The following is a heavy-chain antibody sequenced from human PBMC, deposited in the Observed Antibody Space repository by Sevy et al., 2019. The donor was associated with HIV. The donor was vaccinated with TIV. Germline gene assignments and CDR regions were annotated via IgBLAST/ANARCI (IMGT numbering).Heavy chain of an antibody. CDR3: ARGLGDIWPNYYNNYPDY. D-gene: IGHD3-9*01. CDR1: GYSLSTYW. J-gene: IGHJ4*02. V-gene: IGHV5-51*01. CDR2: IYPGDSET. Sequence: GESLKISCKGSGYSLSTYWIGWVRQMPGKGLEWMGIIYPGDSETRYSPSLQGQVTTSVDKSISTAYLQWNSLKASDTAMYYCARGLGDIWPNYYNNYPDYWGQGTLVTVSS.